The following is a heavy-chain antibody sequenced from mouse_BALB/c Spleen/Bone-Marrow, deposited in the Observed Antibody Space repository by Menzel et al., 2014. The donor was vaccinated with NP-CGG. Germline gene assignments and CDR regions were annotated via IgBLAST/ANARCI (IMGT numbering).Heavy chain of an antibody. J-gene: IGHJ4*01. CDR3: ARWEYYAMDY. V-gene: IGHV14-3*02. Sequence: VQLQQSGAELVEPGASVKLSCTAPGFNIKDTYMHWVKQRPEQGLEWIGRIDPANGNTKYDPKFQGKATITADTSSNTAYLQLSSLTSEDTAVYYCARWEYYAMDYWGQGTSVTVSS. CDR2: IDPANGNT. CDR1: GFNIKDTY. D-gene: IGHD4-1*01.